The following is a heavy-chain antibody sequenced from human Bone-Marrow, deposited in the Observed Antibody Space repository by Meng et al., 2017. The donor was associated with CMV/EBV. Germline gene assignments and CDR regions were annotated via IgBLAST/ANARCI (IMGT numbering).Heavy chain of an antibody. D-gene: IGHD3-22*01. V-gene: IGHV4-30-4*08. CDR2: IYYSGST. CDR3: ARDLYDSSGYYPRNDAFDI. CDR1: GGSFSGYY. Sequence: SETLSLTCAVYGGSFSGYYWSWIRQPPGKGLEWIGYIYYSGSTYYNPSLKSRVTISVDTSKNQFSLKLSSVTAADTAVYYCARDLYDSSGYYPRNDAFDIWGQGTMVTVSS. J-gene: IGHJ3*02.